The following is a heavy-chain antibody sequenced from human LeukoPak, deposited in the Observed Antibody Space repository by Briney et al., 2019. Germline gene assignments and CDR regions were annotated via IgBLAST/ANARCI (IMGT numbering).Heavy chain of an antibody. CDR2: INPNSGGT. J-gene: IGHJ4*02. CDR1: GYTFTGYY. CDR3: AREYYDSSGYHLDY. V-gene: IGHV1-2*02. Sequence: ASVNVSCKASGYTFTGYYMHWVRQAPGQGLEWMGWINPNSGGTNYAQKFQGRVTMTRDTSISTAYMELSRLRSDDTAVYYCAREYYDSSGYHLDYWGQGTLVTASS. D-gene: IGHD3-22*01.